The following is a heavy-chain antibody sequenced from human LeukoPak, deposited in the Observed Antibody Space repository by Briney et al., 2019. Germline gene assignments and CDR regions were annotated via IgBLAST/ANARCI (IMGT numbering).Heavy chain of an antibody. J-gene: IGHJ4*02. CDR3: ARAAGTRLYFDY. V-gene: IGHV4-59*01. Sequence: SETLSLTCTVSGGSISGYYWSWIRQPPGKGLEWIGYIYYSGSTNYNPSLKSRVTISVDTSKNQFSLKLSSVTAADTAVYYCARAAGTRLYFDYWGQGTLVTVSS. CDR2: IYYSGST. D-gene: IGHD6-13*01. CDR1: GGSISGYY.